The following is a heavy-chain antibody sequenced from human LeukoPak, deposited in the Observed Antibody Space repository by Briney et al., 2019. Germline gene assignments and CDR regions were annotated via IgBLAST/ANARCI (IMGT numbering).Heavy chain of an antibody. CDR1: GYTFISYG. CDR3: ARLGYCTNGVCYRKHNRLDP. D-gene: IGHD2-8*01. V-gene: IGHV1-18*01. CDR2: ISGYNGYT. Sequence: ASVKVSCKAFGYTFISYGVTWVRQAPGQGLELMGWISGYNGYTNYAQNFQDRVTMTTDTSTNTAYMELRSLRSDDTAVYYCARLGYCTNGVCYRKHNRLDPWGQGTLVTVSP. J-gene: IGHJ5*02.